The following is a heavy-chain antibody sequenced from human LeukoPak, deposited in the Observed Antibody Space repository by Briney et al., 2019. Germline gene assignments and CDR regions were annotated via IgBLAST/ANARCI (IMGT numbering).Heavy chain of an antibody. J-gene: IGHJ5*02. CDR3: ARHPYDYVWGSYRRGFDP. CDR1: GGSFSGYY. V-gene: IGHV4-34*01. Sequence: SSETLSLTCAVYGGSFSGYYWSWIRQPPGKGVEWIGEINHSGSTNYNPSLKSRVTISVDTSKNQFSLKLSSVTAADTAVYYCARHPYDYVWGSYRRGFDPWGQGTLVTVSS. CDR2: INHSGST. D-gene: IGHD3-16*02.